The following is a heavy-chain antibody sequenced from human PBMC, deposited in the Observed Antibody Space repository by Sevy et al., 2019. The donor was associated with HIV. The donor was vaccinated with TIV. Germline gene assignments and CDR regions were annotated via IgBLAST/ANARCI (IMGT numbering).Heavy chain of an antibody. V-gene: IGHV4-38-2*01. CDR3: ARTPSSYDSSGRYYPWFDP. J-gene: IGHJ5*02. CDR1: GYSISSGYY. D-gene: IGHD3-22*01. CDR2: IFHSGST. Sequence: SETLSLTCAVSGYSISSGYYWGWIRQPPGKGLEWIGSIFHSGSTYYNPSLKSRVTISVDTSKNQFSLKLSSVTAGDTAVYFCARTPSSYDSSGRYYPWFDPWGQGTLVTVSS.